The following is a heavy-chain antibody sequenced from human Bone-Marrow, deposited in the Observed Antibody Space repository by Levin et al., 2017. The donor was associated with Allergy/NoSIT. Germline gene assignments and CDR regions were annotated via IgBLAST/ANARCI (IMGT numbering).Heavy chain of an antibody. Sequence: GESLKISCKASGYSFSDYWISWVRQMPGKGLEWMGRIDLYDSYTNYSPSFQGHVTISADKSISTAYLQWSGLKASDTAMYYCARQSDSDNFYSYTMDVWGHGTTVTVSS. D-gene: IGHD2-21*02. V-gene: IGHV5-10-1*01. CDR2: IDLYDSYT. J-gene: IGHJ6*02. CDR1: GYSFSDYW. CDR3: ARQSDSDNFYSYTMDV.